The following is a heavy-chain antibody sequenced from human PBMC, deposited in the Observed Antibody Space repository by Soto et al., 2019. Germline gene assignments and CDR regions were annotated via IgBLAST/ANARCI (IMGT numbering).Heavy chain of an antibody. J-gene: IGHJ4*02. CDR1: GFTFSSYS. Sequence: PGGSLRLSCAASGFTFSSYSMNWVRQAPGKGLEWVSSISSSSSYIYYADSVKGRFTISRDNAKNSLYLQMNSLRAEDTAVYYCARDSGYDYARANFDYWGQGTLVTSPQ. CDR2: ISSSSSYI. V-gene: IGHV3-21*01. D-gene: IGHD5-12*01. CDR3: ARDSGYDYARANFDY.